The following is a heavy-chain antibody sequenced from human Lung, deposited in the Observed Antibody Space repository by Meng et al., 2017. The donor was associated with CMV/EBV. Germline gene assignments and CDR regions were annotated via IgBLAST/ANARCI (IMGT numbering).Heavy chain of an antibody. V-gene: IGHV3-7*02. CDR2: INQDGSDK. CDR3: ARGPRRFDS. Sequence: LGHSWPDSGFTFKSYWMSWVRQAPGKGPEWVANINQDGSDKFYVDSVNGRLTVSRDNANNSLYLQMDSLRVDDTAVYYCARGPRRFDSWGQGTLVTVSS. J-gene: IGHJ4*02. CDR1: GFTFKSYW.